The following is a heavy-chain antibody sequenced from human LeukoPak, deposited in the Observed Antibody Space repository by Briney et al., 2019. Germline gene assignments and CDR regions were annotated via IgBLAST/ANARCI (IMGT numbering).Heavy chain of an antibody. V-gene: IGHV5-51*01. CDR3: ARVLDDYGDYLDY. CDR2: IYPGDSDT. J-gene: IGHJ4*02. Sequence: GESLKISCKGSGYSFTSYWIGWVRQMPGKGLGWMGIIYPGDSDTRYSPSFQGQVTISADKSISTAYLQWSSLKASDTAMYYCARVLDDYGDYLDYWGQGTLVTVSS. D-gene: IGHD4-17*01. CDR1: GYSFTSYW.